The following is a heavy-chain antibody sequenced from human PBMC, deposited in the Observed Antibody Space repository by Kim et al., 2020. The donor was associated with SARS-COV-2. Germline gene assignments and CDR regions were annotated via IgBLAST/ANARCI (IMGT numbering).Heavy chain of an antibody. J-gene: IGHJ4*02. D-gene: IGHD2-15*01. CDR3: ARVSSGGSCYDY. Sequence: YYNLSLKSRVTISVDTSKNQFSLKLSSVTAADTAVYYCARVSSGGSCYDYWGQGTLVTVSS. V-gene: IGHV4-31*02.